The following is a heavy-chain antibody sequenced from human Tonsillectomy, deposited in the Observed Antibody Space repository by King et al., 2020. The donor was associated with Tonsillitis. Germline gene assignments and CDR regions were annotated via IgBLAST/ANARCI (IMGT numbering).Heavy chain of an antibody. CDR3: GRLALGVTPLGWFDP. CDR2: INPNSGGT. Sequence: VQLVESGAEVKEPGASVKVSCTASGYTFTGYYVHWVRQAPGQGLEWMGWINPNSGGTNFAQKFQGRVTMTRDTSSSTAYMELSRLRSDDTAVYYCGRLALGVTPLGWFDPWGQGTLVTVSS. V-gene: IGHV1-2*02. CDR1: GYTFTGYY. D-gene: IGHD2-15*01. J-gene: IGHJ5*02.